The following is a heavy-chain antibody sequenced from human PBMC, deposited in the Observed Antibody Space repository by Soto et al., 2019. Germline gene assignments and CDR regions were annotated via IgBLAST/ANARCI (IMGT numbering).Heavy chain of an antibody. Sequence: PGGSLLLSCAASEFPVNSDYMNWVRQPPGKGLEWVASIYSGETTYYADSVRGRFTISSDKSKNTLYFQLSSLRIEDTAVYYCTRDGRGLGRLSLFEYWGQGVLVTVSS. J-gene: IGHJ4*02. V-gene: IGHV3-53*01. CDR2: IYSGETT. D-gene: IGHD2-21*02. CDR1: EFPVNSDY. CDR3: TRDGRGLGRLSLFEY.